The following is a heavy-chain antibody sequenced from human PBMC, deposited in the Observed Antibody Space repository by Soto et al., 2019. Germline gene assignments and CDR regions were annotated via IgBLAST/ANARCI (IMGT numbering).Heavy chain of an antibody. CDR3: ARGLKIAAAGTGPTRNYGMDV. CDR2: INHSGST. D-gene: IGHD6-13*01. V-gene: IGHV4-34*01. Sequence: PSETLSLTCAVYGGSFSGYYWSWIRQPPGKGLEWIGEINHSGSTNYNPSLKSRVTISVDTSKNQFSLKLSSVTTADTAVYYCARGLKIAAAGTGPTRNYGMDVWGQGTTVTVSS. J-gene: IGHJ6*02. CDR1: GGSFSGYY.